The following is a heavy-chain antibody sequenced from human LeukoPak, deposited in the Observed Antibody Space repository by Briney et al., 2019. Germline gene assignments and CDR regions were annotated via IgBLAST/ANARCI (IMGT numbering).Heavy chain of an antibody. Sequence: GKSLRLSCAASGFTFSGYPIHWVRQAPGKGLEWVAVISYDGSNKYYADSVKGRFTISRDNSKNTLYLQMNSLRAEDTAVYYCARDRDPSTFDYWGQGTLVTVSS. CDR1: GFTFSGYP. CDR2: ISYDGSNK. J-gene: IGHJ4*02. CDR3: ARDRDPSTFDY. D-gene: IGHD2/OR15-2a*01. V-gene: IGHV3-30-3*01.